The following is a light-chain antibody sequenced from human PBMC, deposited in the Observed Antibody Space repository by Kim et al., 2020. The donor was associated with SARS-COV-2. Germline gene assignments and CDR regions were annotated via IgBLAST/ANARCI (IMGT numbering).Light chain of an antibody. CDR3: QLSDSSSNQGV. V-gene: IGLV3-25*03. Sequence: PGTTARITCAGDDFPTTNVQWYQQKPGQAPLLVIFDDSERPSGIPERFSGSTSGTIATLIISGVQTEDEADDYCQLSDSSSNQGVFGGGTQLTVL. CDR2: DDS. J-gene: IGLJ3*02. CDR1: DFPTTN.